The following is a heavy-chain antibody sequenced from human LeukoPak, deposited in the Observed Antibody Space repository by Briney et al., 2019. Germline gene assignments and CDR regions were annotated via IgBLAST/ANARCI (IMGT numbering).Heavy chain of an antibody. CDR3: ARVESRAAGHYYYYYGMDV. J-gene: IGHJ6*02. CDR1: GGSFSSYY. Sequence: PSETLSLTCTVSGGSFSSYYWSWIRQPPGKGLEWIGYIYYSGSTNYNPSLKSRVTISVDTSKNQSSLKLSSVTAADTAVYYCARVESRAAGHYYYYYGMDVWGQGTTVTVSS. CDR2: IYYSGST. D-gene: IGHD6-13*01. V-gene: IGHV4-59*01.